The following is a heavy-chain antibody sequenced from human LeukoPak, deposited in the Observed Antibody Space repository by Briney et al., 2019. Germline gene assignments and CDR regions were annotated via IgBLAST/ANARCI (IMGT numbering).Heavy chain of an antibody. CDR2: IKQDGSEK. CDR3: ARANYLSEGAFDI. Sequence: GGSLRLSCAASGFTFSTYWMSWVRQTPGKGLQWVANIKQDGSEKYYVDSVKGRFTISRDNAKNSLYLQMNSLRAEDTAVYYCARANYLSEGAFDIWGQGTMVTVSS. CDR1: GFTFSTYW. J-gene: IGHJ3*02. D-gene: IGHD5-24*01. V-gene: IGHV3-7*01.